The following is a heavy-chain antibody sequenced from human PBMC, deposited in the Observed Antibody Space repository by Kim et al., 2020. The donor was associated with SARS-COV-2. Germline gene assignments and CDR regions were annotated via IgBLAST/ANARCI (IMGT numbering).Heavy chain of an antibody. Sequence: SETLSLTCTVSGGSISSSSYYWGWIRQPPGKGLEWIGSIYYSGSTYYNPSLKSRVTISVDTSKNQFSLKLSSVTAADTAVYYCARMLLWFPYYYYGMDVWGQGTTVTVSS. J-gene: IGHJ6*02. V-gene: IGHV4-39*01. CDR3: ARMLLWFPYYYYGMDV. D-gene: IGHD3-10*01. CDR1: GGSISSSSYY. CDR2: IYYSGST.